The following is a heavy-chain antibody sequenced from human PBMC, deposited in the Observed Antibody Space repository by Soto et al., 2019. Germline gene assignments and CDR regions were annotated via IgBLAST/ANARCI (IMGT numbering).Heavy chain of an antibody. CDR1: GGSFSCYY. Sequence: KPSETLSLTCAVYGGSFSCYYWSWIRQPPGKGLEWIGEINHSGSTNYNPSLKSRVTISVDTSKNQFSLKLSSVTAADTAVYYCARGLXYFDWLLYHGYYYGMDVWGQGTTVTVSS. CDR2: INHSGST. D-gene: IGHD3-9*01. V-gene: IGHV4-34*01. CDR3: ARGLXYFDWLLYHGYYYGMDV. J-gene: IGHJ6*02.